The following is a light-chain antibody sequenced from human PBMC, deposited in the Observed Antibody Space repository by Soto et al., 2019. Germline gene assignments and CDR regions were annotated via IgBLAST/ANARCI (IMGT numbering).Light chain of an antibody. CDR3: NSYTSRYTFV. Sequence: QSALTQPASVSGSPGQSITISCTGTSXDVGGYNYVSWYQQHPGKAPKLMIYEVNNRPSEVSNRFSGSKSGNTASLTISGLQPEDEADYYCNSYTSRYTFVLGTGTRSPS. CDR1: SXDVGGYNY. CDR2: EVN. J-gene: IGLJ1*01. V-gene: IGLV2-14*01.